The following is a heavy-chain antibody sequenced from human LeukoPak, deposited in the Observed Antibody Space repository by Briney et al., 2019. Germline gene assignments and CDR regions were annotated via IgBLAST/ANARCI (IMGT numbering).Heavy chain of an antibody. D-gene: IGHD3-22*01. CDR3: ARGMSATSGYLELEY. J-gene: IGHJ4*02. V-gene: IGHV3-53*01. CDR1: GFTVSTNY. Sequence: GGSLRLSCAASGFTVSTNYMSWVRQAPGKGLEWVSVIYSDGRTYYADSVKGRFTISRDNSKNTLYLQMNSLRAEDTAVYYCARGMSATSGYLELEYWGQGTLVTVST. CDR2: IYSDGRT.